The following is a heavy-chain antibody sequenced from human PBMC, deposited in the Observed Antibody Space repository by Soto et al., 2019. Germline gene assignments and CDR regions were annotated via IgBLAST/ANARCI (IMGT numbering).Heavy chain of an antibody. CDR2: IIPILGIA. D-gene: IGHD2-2*01. J-gene: IGHJ3*02. CDR1: GGTFSSYT. CDR3: RKDIVVVPAGPDAFDI. V-gene: IGHV1-69*02. Sequence: GASVKGSCKASGGTFSSYTISWVRQAPGQGLEWMGRIIPILGIANYAQKFQGRVTITADKSTSTAYMELSSLRSEDTAVYYCRKDIVVVPAGPDAFDIWGQGTMVTVSS.